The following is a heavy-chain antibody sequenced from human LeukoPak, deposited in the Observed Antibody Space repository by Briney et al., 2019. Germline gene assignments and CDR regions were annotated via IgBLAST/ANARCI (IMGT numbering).Heavy chain of an antibody. CDR2: ISGNSGAI. V-gene: IGHV3-23*01. J-gene: IGHJ3*02. CDR3: ANQGGRAAAGHDAFDI. D-gene: IGHD6-13*01. Sequence: ETLSLTCTVSGGSISSYYWSWIRQPPGKGLEWISYISGNSGAIYYADSVKGRFTISRDNSKNTLYLQMNSLRAEDTAVYYCANQGGRAAAGHDAFDIWGQGTMVTVSS. CDR1: GGSISSYY.